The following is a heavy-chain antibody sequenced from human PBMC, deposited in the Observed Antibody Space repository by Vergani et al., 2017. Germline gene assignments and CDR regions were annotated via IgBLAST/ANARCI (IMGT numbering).Heavy chain of an antibody. Sequence: EVKLVESGGGLVQPGGSLRLSCVASGFTFSDYWMSWVRQAPGKGLEGVANIKQHGSEKYYVDSVKGRFTISRDNAENSLYLQMHSLRAEDTAVYYCARLGLVGNSYYFDYWGQGTLVTVSS. V-gene: IGHV3-7*03. CDR1: GFTFSDYW. D-gene: IGHD1-26*01. J-gene: IGHJ4*02. CDR2: IKQHGSEK. CDR3: ARLGLVGNSYYFDY.